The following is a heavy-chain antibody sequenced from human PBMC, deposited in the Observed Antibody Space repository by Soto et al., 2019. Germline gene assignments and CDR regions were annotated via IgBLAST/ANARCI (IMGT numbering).Heavy chain of an antibody. CDR2: IYYSGST. J-gene: IGHJ5*02. Sequence: PSETLSLTCTVSGGSISSGGYYWSWIRQHPGKGLEWIGYIYYSGSTYYNPSLKSRVTISVDTSKNQFSLKLSSVTAADTAVYYCARAYVPNYDFWSGYYRGNWFDPWGQGTLVTVSS. D-gene: IGHD3-3*01. CDR1: GGSISSGGYY. CDR3: ARAYVPNYDFWSGYYRGNWFDP. V-gene: IGHV4-31*03.